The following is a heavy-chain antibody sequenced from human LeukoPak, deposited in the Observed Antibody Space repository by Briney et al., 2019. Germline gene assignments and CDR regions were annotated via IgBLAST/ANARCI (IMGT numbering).Heavy chain of an antibody. Sequence: PSETLSLTCTVSGGSISSYYWSWIRQPAGKGLEWIGRIYTSGSTNYNPSLKSRVTMSVDTSKNQFSLKLSPVTAADTAVYYCARDGYYYDTIGRRYFDYWGQGTLVTVSS. CDR1: GGSISSYY. V-gene: IGHV4-4*07. CDR2: IYTSGST. J-gene: IGHJ4*02. D-gene: IGHD3-22*01. CDR3: ARDGYYYDTIGRRYFDY.